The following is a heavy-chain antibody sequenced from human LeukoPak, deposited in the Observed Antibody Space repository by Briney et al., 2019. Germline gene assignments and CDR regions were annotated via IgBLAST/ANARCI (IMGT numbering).Heavy chain of an antibody. CDR3: ARHADCRTISCSYFHNMDV. J-gene: IGHJ6*03. Sequence: SETLSLTCTVSGGSISSYYWSWLRQPPGKGLEWIGYIYDSGSANYNPSLKSRVAISVDASKKQLSLNLSSVTAADTAVYYCARHADCRTISCSYFHNMDVWGKGITVTVSS. V-gene: IGHV4-59*08. CDR1: GGSISSYY. D-gene: IGHD2-15*01. CDR2: IYDSGSA.